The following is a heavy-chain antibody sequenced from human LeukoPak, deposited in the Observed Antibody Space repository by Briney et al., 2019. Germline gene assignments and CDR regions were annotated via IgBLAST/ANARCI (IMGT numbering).Heavy chain of an antibody. Sequence: GRSLRLSCAASGFTLSSYGMHWVRQAPGKGLEWVAVISYDGSNKYYADSVKGRFTISRDNSKNTLYLQMNSLRAEDTAVYYCAREGSSTHDSSGYSHSSDPNDAFDIWGQGTMVTVSS. V-gene: IGHV3-30*03. CDR2: ISYDGSNK. CDR1: GFTLSSYG. CDR3: AREGSSTHDSSGYSHSSDPNDAFDI. J-gene: IGHJ3*02. D-gene: IGHD3-22*01.